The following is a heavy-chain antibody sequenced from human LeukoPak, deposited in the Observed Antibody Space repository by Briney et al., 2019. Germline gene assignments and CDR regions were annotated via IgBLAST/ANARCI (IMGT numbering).Heavy chain of an antibody. Sequence: PRGSLRLSCAASGXTCSSYTVNCVRQALRQGLEWVCNISDADTGRETYSAASVQGRFTLSRDDSKNMVYLKMICLRVEDTDVYYCTTRLRNHFDYWGQGTQVTVSS. V-gene: IGHV3-23*01. CDR3: TTRLRNHFDY. CDR2: ISDADTGRET. D-gene: IGHD6-25*01. CDR1: GXTCSSYT. J-gene: IGHJ4*02.